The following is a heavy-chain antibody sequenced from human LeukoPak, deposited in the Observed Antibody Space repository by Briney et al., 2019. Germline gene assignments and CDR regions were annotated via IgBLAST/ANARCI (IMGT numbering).Heavy chain of an antibody. CDR2: ISGSGGST. CDR3: AKDTPGVKWELGPDDAFDI. V-gene: IGHV3-23*01. Sequence: PGGSLRLSCAASGFTFSSYAMSWVRQAPGKGLEWVSAISGSGGSTYYADSVKGRFTISRDNSKNTLYLQMNSLRAEDTAVYYCAKDTPGVKWELGPDDAFDIWGQGTMVTVSS. D-gene: IGHD1-26*01. CDR1: GFTFSSYA. J-gene: IGHJ3*02.